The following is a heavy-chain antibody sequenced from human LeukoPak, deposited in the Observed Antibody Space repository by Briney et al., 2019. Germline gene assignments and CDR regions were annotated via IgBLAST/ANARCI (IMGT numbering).Heavy chain of an antibody. V-gene: IGHV3-21*01. CDR3: ARDMRDYMDYYYSSMDV. J-gene: IGHJ6*03. CDR2: ISSSSSYI. CDR1: GFTFSSYS. Sequence: PGGSLRLSCAASGFTFSSYSMNWVRQAPGKGLEWVSSISSSSSYIYYADSVKRRFTISRDNAKNSLHLQMNSLRAEDTAVYYCARDMRDYMDYYYSSMDVWGKGTTVTVSS. D-gene: IGHD4-11*01.